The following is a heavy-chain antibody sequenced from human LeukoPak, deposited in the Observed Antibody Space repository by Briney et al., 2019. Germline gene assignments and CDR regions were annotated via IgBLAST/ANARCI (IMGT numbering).Heavy chain of an antibody. CDR1: GFTFSNYG. CDR2: ISSSSSII. Sequence: GGSLRLSCAVSGFTFSNYGMNWVRQVPGKGLEWISHISSSSSIIYYADSVKGRFTISRDNAKNSLYLQMDSLRAEDTAVYYCARAKTYSGSYYDAFDIWGQGTMVTVSS. V-gene: IGHV3-48*04. D-gene: IGHD1-26*01. J-gene: IGHJ3*02. CDR3: ARAKTYSGSYYDAFDI.